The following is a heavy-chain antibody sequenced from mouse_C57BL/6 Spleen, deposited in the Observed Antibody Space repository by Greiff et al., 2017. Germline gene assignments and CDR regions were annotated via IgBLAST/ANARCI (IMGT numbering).Heavy chain of an antibody. J-gene: IGHJ2*01. V-gene: IGHV1-80*01. CDR2: IYPGDGDT. CDR1: GYAFSSYW. Sequence: QVHVKQSGAELVKPGASVKISCKASGYAFSSYWMNWVKQRPGKGLEWIGQIYPGDGDTNYNGKFKGKATLTADKSSSTAYMQLSSLTSEDSAVYFCASYYPEGRDYWGQGTTLTVSS. D-gene: IGHD1-1*01. CDR3: ASYYPEGRDY.